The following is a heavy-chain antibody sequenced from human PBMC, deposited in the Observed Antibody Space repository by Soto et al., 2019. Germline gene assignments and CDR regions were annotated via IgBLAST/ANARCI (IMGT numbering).Heavy chain of an antibody. Sequence: QVQLVQSGAEVKKPGASVKVFCKASGYTFTDYAIHWVRQAPGQRLELMGWIAPGNGNTKYSQNFQGRVTITRDTSATTAYMELSSLRSEDTAVDYCAKGSRMWTPDYWGQGTLGTVSS. V-gene: IGHV1-3*01. CDR3: AKGSRMWTPDY. J-gene: IGHJ4*02. D-gene: IGHD2-21*01. CDR1: GYTFTDYA. CDR2: IAPGNGNT.